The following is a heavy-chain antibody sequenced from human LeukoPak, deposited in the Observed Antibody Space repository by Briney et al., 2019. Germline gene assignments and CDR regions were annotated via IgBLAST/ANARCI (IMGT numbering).Heavy chain of an antibody. J-gene: IGHJ6*02. D-gene: IGHD1-26*01. CDR3: AREWELRRYYYYGMDV. Sequence: GGSLRLSCAASGFSISSYWMHWVRQVPGKGLVWVSRISPDGSTTGYADSVKGRFTASRDNARNTLYLQMNSLRAEDTAVYYCAREWELRRYYYYGMDVWGQGTTVTVSS. CDR2: ISPDGSTT. V-gene: IGHV3-74*01. CDR1: GFSISSYW.